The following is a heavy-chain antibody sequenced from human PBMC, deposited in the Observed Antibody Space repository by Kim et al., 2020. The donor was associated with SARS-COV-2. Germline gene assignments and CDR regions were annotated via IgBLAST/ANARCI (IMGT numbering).Heavy chain of an antibody. Sequence: GGSLRLSCAASGFTFSDYYMSWIRQAPGKGLEWVSYISSSSSYTTYADAVKGRFTITRDNAKNSLYLQMNSLRAEDTAVYYCAGDGRAGNYYYGMDVWGQGTTVTVSS. J-gene: IGHJ6*02. D-gene: IGHD1-26*01. CDR1: GFTFSDYY. V-gene: IGHV3-11*05. CDR2: ISSSSSYT. CDR3: AGDGRAGNYYYGMDV.